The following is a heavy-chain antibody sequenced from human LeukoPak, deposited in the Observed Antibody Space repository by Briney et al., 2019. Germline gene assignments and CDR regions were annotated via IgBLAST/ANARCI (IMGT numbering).Heavy chain of an antibody. J-gene: IGHJ4*02. V-gene: IGHV4-30-2*01. D-gene: IGHD5-18*01. Sequence: SQTLSLTCAVSGGSISSGGYSWSWIRQPPGKGLEWIGYIYHSGSTYYNPSLKSRVTISVDRSKNQFSLKLSSVTAADTAVYYCARARSSSGYSYGYDYWGQGTLVTVSS. CDR3: ARARSSSGYSYGYDY. CDR2: IYHSGST. CDR1: GGSISSGGYS.